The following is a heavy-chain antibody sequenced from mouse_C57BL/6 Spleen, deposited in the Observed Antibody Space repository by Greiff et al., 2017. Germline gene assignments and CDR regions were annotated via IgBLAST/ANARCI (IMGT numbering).Heavy chain of an antibody. CDR2: YPRSGNTD. V-gene: IGHV1-83*01. J-gene: IGHJ2*01. Sequence: VQLQQSGPELVKPGASVKMSCKASGYTFTDYYMHWVKQKPGKGLEWIGEIYPRSGNTDYNEKFQGKATLTADPSSSPAYMQLSSLTSEDSAVYCGSRAFFDYWGQGTTLTVSS. D-gene: IGHD1-1*01. CDR1: YTFTDYYM. CDR3: RAFFDY.